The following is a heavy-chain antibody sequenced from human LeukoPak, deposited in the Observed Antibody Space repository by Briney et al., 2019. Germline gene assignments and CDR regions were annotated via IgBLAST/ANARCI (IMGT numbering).Heavy chain of an antibody. CDR1: GGSISSGGYY. V-gene: IGHV4-31*03. D-gene: IGHD6-6*01. CDR3: ARGGISSIAAPWNNWFDP. J-gene: IGHJ5*02. CDR2: TYYSGST. Sequence: SETLSLTCTVSGGSISSGGYYWSWIRQHPGKGLEWIGYTYYSGSTYYNPSLKSRVTISVDTSKNQFSLKLSSVTAADTAVYYCARGGISSIAAPWNNWFDPWGQGTLVTVSS.